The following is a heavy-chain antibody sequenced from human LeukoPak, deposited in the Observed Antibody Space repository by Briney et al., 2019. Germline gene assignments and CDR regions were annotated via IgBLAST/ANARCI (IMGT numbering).Heavy chain of an antibody. CDR3: ARGEVPSTSWYTIDY. Sequence: GGSLRLSCAASGFTVSSNYMSWVRQAPGKGLEWVSVIYSGGSTYYADSVKGRFTISRDNSKNTVYLQMNSLRAEDTAVYYCARGEVPSTSWYTIDYWGQGTLVTVPS. D-gene: IGHD6-13*01. CDR2: IYSGGST. J-gene: IGHJ4*02. V-gene: IGHV3-53*05. CDR1: GFTVSSNY.